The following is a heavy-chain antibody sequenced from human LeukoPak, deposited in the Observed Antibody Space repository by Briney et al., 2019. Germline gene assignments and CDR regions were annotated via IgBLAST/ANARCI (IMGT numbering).Heavy chain of an antibody. D-gene: IGHD6-19*01. J-gene: IGHJ4*02. CDR2: IKQDGSEK. Sequence: GRSLRLSCAASGFTFSSFGIHWVRQAPGKGLEWVANIKQDGSEKYYVDSVKGRFTISRDNAKNSLYLQMNSLRAEDTAVYYCARDFGTIAVAGIMDYWGQGTLVTVSS. V-gene: IGHV3-7*01. CDR1: GFTFSSFG. CDR3: ARDFGTIAVAGIMDY.